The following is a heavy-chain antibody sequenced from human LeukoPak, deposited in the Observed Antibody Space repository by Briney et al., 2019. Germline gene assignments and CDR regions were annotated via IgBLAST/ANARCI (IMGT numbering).Heavy chain of an antibody. CDR2: IYHSGST. V-gene: IGHV4-4*02. CDR1: GGAISSSNW. Sequence: SGTLSLTCAVSGGAISSSNWWSWVRQPPGKGLEWIGKIYHSGSTNYNPSLKSRVTISVDTSKNQFSLKLSSVTAADTAVYYCARRRGYSGYESPHFDYWGQGTLVTVSS. D-gene: IGHD5-12*01. CDR3: ARRRGYSGYESPHFDY. J-gene: IGHJ4*02.